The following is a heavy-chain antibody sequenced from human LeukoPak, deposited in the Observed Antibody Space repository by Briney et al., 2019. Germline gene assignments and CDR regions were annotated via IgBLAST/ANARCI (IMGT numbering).Heavy chain of an antibody. D-gene: IGHD6-6*01. J-gene: IGHJ6*03. V-gene: IGHV4-38-2*02. CDR2: IYHSGST. CDR1: GYSISSGYY. Sequence: PSETLSLTCTVSGYSISSGYYWGWIRQPPGKGLEWIGSIYHSGSTYYNPSHKSRVTISVDTSKNQFSLKLSSVTAADTAVYYCARGRMVVAPISSYYYYYYMDVWGKGTTVTVSS. CDR3: ARGRMVVAPISSYYYYYYMDV.